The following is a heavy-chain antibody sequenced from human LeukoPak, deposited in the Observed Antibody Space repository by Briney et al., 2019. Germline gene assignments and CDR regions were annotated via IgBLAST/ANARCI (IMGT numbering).Heavy chain of an antibody. J-gene: IGHJ4*02. V-gene: IGHV3-64*01. CDR2: ISSNGGST. D-gene: IGHD2-2*01. CDR3: ARGVPAAFDY. CDR1: GFTFSSYA. Sequence: GGSLRLSCAASGFTFSSYAMSWVRQAPGKGLEYVSAISSNGGSTYYANSVKGRFTISRDNSKNTLYLQMGSLRAEDMAVYYCARGVPAAFDYWGQGTLVTVSS.